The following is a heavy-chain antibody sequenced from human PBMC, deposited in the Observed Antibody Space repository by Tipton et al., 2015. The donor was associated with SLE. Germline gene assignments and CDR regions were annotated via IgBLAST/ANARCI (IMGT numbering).Heavy chain of an antibody. CDR3: ARMRAYSGTWYYFDY. D-gene: IGHD6-13*01. V-gene: IGHV1-69*05. CDR2: IIPIFGTP. J-gene: IGHJ4*02. Sequence: QSGPEVKKPGSSVKVSCKAFGGTFTLYGINWVRQAPGQGLEWMGGIIPIFGTPNYAKKFQGSVTMTMGTAISTAYMELSSLRSDYTSVYYCARMRAYSGTWYYFDYGGQGTLFTVSS. CDR1: GGTFTLYG.